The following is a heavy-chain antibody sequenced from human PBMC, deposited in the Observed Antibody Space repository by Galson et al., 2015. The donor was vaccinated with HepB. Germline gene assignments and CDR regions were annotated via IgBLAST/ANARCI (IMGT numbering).Heavy chain of an antibody. J-gene: IGHJ4*02. Sequence: SLRLSCAVSGFTFSRYGMNWVRQAPGKGLEWVSSISASATTTNYADSVNGRFTISRDDSKNTLYLQLNSLTVDDTAEYYCTIGTDAEYRGFDYWGQGTLVTVSS. CDR1: GFTFSRYG. V-gene: IGHV3-23*01. CDR2: ISASATTT. CDR3: TIGTDAEYRGFDY. D-gene: IGHD2-2*01.